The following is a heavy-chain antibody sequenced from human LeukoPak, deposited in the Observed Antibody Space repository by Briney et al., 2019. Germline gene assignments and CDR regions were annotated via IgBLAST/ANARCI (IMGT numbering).Heavy chain of an antibody. CDR1: GITFSRFA. CDR2: ISDSGGSP. Sequence: GGSLRLSCAASGITFSRFAMSWVRQAPGKGLEWVSGISDSGGSPYYADSVKGRFTISRDNSKNTLYLRMNGLRAEDSAVYYCATDREGDPSAYYLVGGQGTLITVSS. V-gene: IGHV3-23*01. CDR3: ATDREGDPSAYYLV. J-gene: IGHJ4*02. D-gene: IGHD3-22*01.